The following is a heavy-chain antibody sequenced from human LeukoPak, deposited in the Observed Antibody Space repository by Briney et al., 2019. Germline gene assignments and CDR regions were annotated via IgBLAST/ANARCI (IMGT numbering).Heavy chain of an antibody. CDR2: IYYNGSGST. J-gene: IGHJ3*02. CDR1: GDSISAYY. CDR3: ARYRAFDI. V-gene: IGHV4-59*01. Sequence: NPSETLSLTCTVSGDSISAYYWNWIRQFPGKGLEWIGYIYYNGSGSTNYNPSLKSRVTISIDTSMNRFSLNLNSVTAADTAVYYCARYRAFDIWGQGTMVTVSS.